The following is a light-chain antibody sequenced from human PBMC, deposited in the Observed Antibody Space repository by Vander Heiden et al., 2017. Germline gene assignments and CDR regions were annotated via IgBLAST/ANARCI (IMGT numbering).Light chain of an antibody. CDR1: QSVSNF. CDR2: GAS. J-gene: IGKJ3*01. V-gene: IGKV3-11*01. CDR3: HQRNNWHS. Sequence: EIVLTQSPATLSLSPGERAALSCRASQSVSNFLAWYQQKPGQVPRLIIHGASNRAVGIPDRFSGSGSGTDFTLTISNLEPEDSAVYYWHQRNNWHSFGHGTKVDV.